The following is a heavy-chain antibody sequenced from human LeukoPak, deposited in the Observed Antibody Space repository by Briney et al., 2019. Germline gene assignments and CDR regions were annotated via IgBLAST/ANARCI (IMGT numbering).Heavy chain of an antibody. CDR2: ISAYNGNT. J-gene: IGHJ4*02. CDR1: GYTFTSYG. D-gene: IGHD6-13*01. CDR3: ARGGSSSWGDSTLDY. Sequence: ASVKVSCKASGYTFTSYGISWLRQAPGQGLEWMGWISAYNGNTNYAQKLQGRVTMTTDTSTSTACMELRSLRSDDTAVYYCARGGSSSWGDSTLDYWGQGTLVTVSS. V-gene: IGHV1-18*01.